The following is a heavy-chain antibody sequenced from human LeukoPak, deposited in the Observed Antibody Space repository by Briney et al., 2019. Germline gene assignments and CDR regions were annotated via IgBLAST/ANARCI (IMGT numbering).Heavy chain of an antibody. CDR1: EFPFSMYW. Sequence: PGGSLRLSCAASEFPFSMYWMNWVRQAPGKGLEWVSYISSSGSTIYYADSVKGRFTISRDNAKNSLYLQMNSLRAEDTAVYYCARGRGGYYVDYWGQGTLVTVSS. J-gene: IGHJ4*02. CDR3: ARGRGGYYVDY. D-gene: IGHD3-3*01. V-gene: IGHV3-48*04. CDR2: ISSSGSTI.